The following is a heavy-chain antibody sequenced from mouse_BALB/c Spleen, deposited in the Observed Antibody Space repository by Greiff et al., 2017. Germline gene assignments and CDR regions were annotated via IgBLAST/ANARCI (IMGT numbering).Heavy chain of an antibody. CDR2: ISSGSSTI. Sequence: EVQVVESGGGLVQPGGSRKLSCAASGFTFSSFGMHWVRQAPEKGLEWVAYISSGSSTIYYADTVKGRFTISRDNPKNTLFLQMTSLRSEDTAMYYCARDYYGYDYAMDYWGQGTSVTVSS. V-gene: IGHV5-17*02. CDR3: ARDYYGYDYAMDY. D-gene: IGHD1-2*01. CDR1: GFTFSSFG. J-gene: IGHJ4*01.